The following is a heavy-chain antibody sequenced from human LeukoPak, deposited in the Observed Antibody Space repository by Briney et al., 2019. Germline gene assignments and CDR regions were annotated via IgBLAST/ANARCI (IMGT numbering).Heavy chain of an antibody. J-gene: IGHJ4*02. CDR3: ARDLNREDFDY. CDR1: GFTFSSYG. V-gene: IGHV3-30*03. CDR2: ISYDGSNK. D-gene: IGHD1-14*01. Sequence: GRSLRLSCAASGFTFSSYGMHWVRQAPGKGLEWVAVISYDGSNKYYADSVKGRFTISRDNSKNTLYLQMNSLRVEDTAVYYCARDLNREDFDYWGQGTLVAVSS.